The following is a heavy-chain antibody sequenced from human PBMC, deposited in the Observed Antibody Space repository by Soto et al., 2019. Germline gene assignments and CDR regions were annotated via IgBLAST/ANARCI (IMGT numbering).Heavy chain of an antibody. V-gene: IGHV4-31*03. Sequence: SETLSLTCTVSGGSINSGGYYWTWIRQHPEKGLEWLGNIDYSGTTYYNPPLRSRLSMSLDTSQNHFSLQMTSVTAAATAVYYCARDRGRLSSGYDYWGQGTLVTVSS. CDR1: GGSINSGGYY. J-gene: IGHJ4*02. CDR2: IDYSGTT. D-gene: IGHD5-12*01. CDR3: ARDRGRLSSGYDY.